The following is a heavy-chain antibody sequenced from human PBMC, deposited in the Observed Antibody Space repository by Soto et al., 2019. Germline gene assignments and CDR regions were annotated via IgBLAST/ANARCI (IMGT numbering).Heavy chain of an antibody. D-gene: IGHD2-15*01. CDR1: GFTFSSYA. CDR2: ISGSGGST. Sequence: GGSLRLSCAASGFTFSSYAMSWVRQAPGKGLEWVSAISGSGGSTYYADSVKGRFTISRDNSKNTLYLQMNSLRAEDTAVYYCAKGVRTNGKVAATPPWFDPWGQGTLVTVSS. CDR3: AKGVRTNGKVAATPPWFDP. V-gene: IGHV3-23*01. J-gene: IGHJ5*02.